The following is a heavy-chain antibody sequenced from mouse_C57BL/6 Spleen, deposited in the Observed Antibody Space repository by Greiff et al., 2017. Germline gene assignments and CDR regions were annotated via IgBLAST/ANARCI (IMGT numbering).Heavy chain of an antibody. CDR2: IYPGSGNT. D-gene: IGHD1-1*01. Sequence: QVQLQQSGAELVRPGASVKLSCKASGYTFTDYYINWVKQRPGQGLEWIARIYPGSGNTYYNEKFKGKATLTAEKSSSTAYMQLSSLTSEDSAVYFCARLFITTVVAEWYFGVWGTGTTVTVSS. CDR1: GYTFTDYY. CDR3: ARLFITTVVAEWYFGV. J-gene: IGHJ1*03. V-gene: IGHV1-76*01.